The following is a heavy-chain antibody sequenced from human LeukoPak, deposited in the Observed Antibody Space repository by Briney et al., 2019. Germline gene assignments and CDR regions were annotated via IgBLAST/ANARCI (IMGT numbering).Heavy chain of an antibody. D-gene: IGHD3-10*01. J-gene: IGHJ4*02. CDR1: GGSISSGAYY. V-gene: IGHV4-30-4*01. Sequence: SETLSLTCTYSGGSISSGAYYWSLIRQPPGKGLEWIGYIYYSGSTYYNPSLKSRVTISVDTSKNQFSLKLSSVTAADTAVYYCARSPALINYGSGNFDYWGQGTLVTVSS. CDR2: IYYSGST. CDR3: ARSPALINYGSGNFDY.